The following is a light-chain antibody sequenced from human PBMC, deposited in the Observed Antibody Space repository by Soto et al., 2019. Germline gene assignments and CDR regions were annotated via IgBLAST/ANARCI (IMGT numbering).Light chain of an antibody. Sequence: EIVLTQSPATLSLSPGERATLSCRASQSVKNYLAWYQQKPGQAPRLLIYDVFNRATGIPARFSGSGSGTDFTLTISSLEPEDFAVYYCQQRSNWPWLTFGGGTRVEIK. J-gene: IGKJ4*01. CDR2: DVF. CDR1: QSVKNY. CDR3: QQRSNWPWLT. V-gene: IGKV3-11*01.